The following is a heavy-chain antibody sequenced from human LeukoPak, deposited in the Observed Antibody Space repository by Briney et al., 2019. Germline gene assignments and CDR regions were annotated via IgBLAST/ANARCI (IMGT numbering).Heavy chain of an antibody. J-gene: IGHJ4*02. CDR3: ARDLGYYYDSSGYS. V-gene: IGHV1-69*01. D-gene: IGHD3-22*01. CDR1: GGTFSSYA. CDR2: IIPIFGTA. Sequence: ASAKVSCKASGGTFSSYAISWVRQAPGQGLEWMGGIIPIFGTANYAQKFQGRVTITADESTSTAYMELSSLRSEDTAVYYCARDLGYYYDSSGYSWGQGTLVTVSS.